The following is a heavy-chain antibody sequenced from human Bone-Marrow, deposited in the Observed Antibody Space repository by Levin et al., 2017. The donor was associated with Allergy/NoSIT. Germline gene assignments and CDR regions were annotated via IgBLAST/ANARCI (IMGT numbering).Heavy chain of an antibody. CDR1: GFTFGDYA. CDR3: TRDNIAAAGTPHY. CDR2: IRSKAYGGTT. Sequence: GESLKISCTASGFTFGDYAMSWFRQAPGKGLEWVGFIRSKAYGGTTEYAASVKGRFTISRDDSKSIAYLQMNSLKTEDTAVYYCTRDNIAAAGTPHYWGQGTLVTVSS. D-gene: IGHD6-13*01. V-gene: IGHV3-49*03. J-gene: IGHJ4*02.